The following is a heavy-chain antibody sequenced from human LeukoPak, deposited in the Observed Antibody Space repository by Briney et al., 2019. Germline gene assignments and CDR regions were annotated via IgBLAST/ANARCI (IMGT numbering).Heavy chain of an antibody. Sequence: PSETLSLTCTVSGGSISSSSYYWGWIRQPPGKWLEWIGSIYYSGSTYYNPSLKSRVTISVDTSKNQFSLKLSSVTAADTAVYYCARGQWTAFDIWGQGTMVTVSS. CDR2: IYYSGST. CDR1: GGSISSSSYY. D-gene: IGHD6-19*01. V-gene: IGHV4-39*01. CDR3: ARGQWTAFDI. J-gene: IGHJ3*02.